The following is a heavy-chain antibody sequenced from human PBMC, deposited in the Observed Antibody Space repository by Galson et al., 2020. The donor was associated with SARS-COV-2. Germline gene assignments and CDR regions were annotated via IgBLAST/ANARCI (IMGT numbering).Heavy chain of an antibody. D-gene: IGHD3-3*01. J-gene: IGHJ6*03. CDR3: ARWFGVVIIPHYYYYMDV. CDR1: GFTFSSYD. V-gene: IGHV3-13*01. Sequence: GGSLRLSCAASGFTFSSYDMHWVRQATGKGLEWVSAIGTAGDTYYPGSVKGRFTISRENAKNSLYLQMNSLRAGDTAVYYCARWFGVVIIPHYYYYMDVWGKGTTVIVSS. CDR2: IGTAGDT.